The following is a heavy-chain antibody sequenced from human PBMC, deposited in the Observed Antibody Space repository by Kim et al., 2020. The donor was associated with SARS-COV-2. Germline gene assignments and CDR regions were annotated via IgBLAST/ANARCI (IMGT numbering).Heavy chain of an antibody. CDR1: GGSISSSSYY. J-gene: IGHJ4*02. V-gene: IGHV4-39*02. CDR2: IYYSGST. CDR3: AREGSTTTLDY. D-gene: IGHD1-1*01. Sequence: SETLSLTCTVSGGSISSSSYYWGWIRQPPGKGLEWIGSIYYSGSTYYNPSLKSRVTISVDTSKNQFSLKLSSVTAADTAVYYCAREGSTTTLDYLGQGTLVTVSS.